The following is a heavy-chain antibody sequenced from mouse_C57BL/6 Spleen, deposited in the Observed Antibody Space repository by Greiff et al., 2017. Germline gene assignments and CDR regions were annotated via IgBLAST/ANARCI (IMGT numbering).Heavy chain of an antibody. CDR2: INPNNGGT. V-gene: IGHV1-26*01. D-gene: IGHD1-1*01. J-gene: IGHJ4*01. Sequence: VQLQQSGPELVKPGASVKISCKASGYTFTDYYMNWVKQRHGKSLEWIGDINPNNGGTSYNQKFKGKGTLTVDKSSSTAYMELSSLTSEDSAVYICAREITTVEDDCAMDYWGQGTSVTVSS. CDR3: AREITTVEDDCAMDY. CDR1: GYTFTDYY.